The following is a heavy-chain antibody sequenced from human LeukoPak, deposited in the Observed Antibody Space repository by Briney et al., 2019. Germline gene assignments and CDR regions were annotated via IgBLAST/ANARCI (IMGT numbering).Heavy chain of an antibody. D-gene: IGHD1-26*01. V-gene: IGHV4-59*01. CDR2: VYNSGST. Sequence: PSDTLSLTCTVSGGSISSYYWSWIRQPTGKGVEGISYVYNSGSTNYNPSLKSRVTISVDTSNNQFSLNLNSVTAADTAVYYCARDQGVVGAYFDYWGQGTLVTVSS. CDR1: GGSISSYY. J-gene: IGHJ4*02. CDR3: ARDQGVVGAYFDY.